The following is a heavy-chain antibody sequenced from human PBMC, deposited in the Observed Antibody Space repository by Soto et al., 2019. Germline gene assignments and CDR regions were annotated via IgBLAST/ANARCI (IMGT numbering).Heavy chain of an antibody. D-gene: IGHD6-13*01. Sequence: QVQLQQWGAGLLKPSETLSLTCAVYGGSFSGYYWSWIRQPPGKGLEWIGEINHSGSTNYNPSLKSRVTISVDTSKNQFSLKLSSVTAADTAVYYCARGLAAAGTDRWFDPWGQGTLVTVSS. CDR3: ARGLAAAGTDRWFDP. V-gene: IGHV4-34*01. CDR1: GGSFSGYY. CDR2: INHSGST. J-gene: IGHJ5*02.